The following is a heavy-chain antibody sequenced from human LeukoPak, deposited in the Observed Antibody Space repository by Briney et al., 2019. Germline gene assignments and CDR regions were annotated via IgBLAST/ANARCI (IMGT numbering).Heavy chain of an antibody. D-gene: IGHD1-26*01. V-gene: IGHV3-48*01. CDR2: ISSSSSTI. J-gene: IGHJ5*02. CDR3: ARDRLSGSYKGVGWFDP. CDR1: GFTFSSYS. Sequence: GGSLRLSCAASGFTFSSYSMNWVRQAPGKGLEWVSYISSSSSTIYYADSVKGRFTISRDNAKNSLYLQMNSLRAEDTAVYYCARDRLSGSYKGVGWFDPWGQGTLVTVSS.